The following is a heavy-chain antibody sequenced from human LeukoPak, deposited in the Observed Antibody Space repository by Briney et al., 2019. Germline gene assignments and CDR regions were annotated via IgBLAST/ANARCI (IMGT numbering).Heavy chain of an antibody. CDR2: IWYDGSNK. J-gene: IGHJ4*02. Sequence: PGGSLRLSCAASGFTFSSYGMHWGRQAPGKGLEWVAVIWYDGSNKYYADSVKGRFTISRDNSKNTLYLQMNSLRAEDTAVYHCAREYYDSSGYPFDYWGQGTLVTVSS. CDR3: AREYYDSSGYPFDY. CDR1: GFTFSSYG. D-gene: IGHD3-22*01. V-gene: IGHV3-33*01.